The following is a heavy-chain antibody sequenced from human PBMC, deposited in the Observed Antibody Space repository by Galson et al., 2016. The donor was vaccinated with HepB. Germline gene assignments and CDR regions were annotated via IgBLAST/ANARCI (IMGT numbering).Heavy chain of an antibody. Sequence: SLRLSCAASGFIFSSYGMHWVRQAPGKGLEWVALISDDGNNKYYADSVKGRFAISRDNSKNTLYLQMNSLRAEATAVYYCAKDPGYGSGSSASYGMDVWGQGTPVTVSS. CDR3: AKDPGYGSGSSASYGMDV. J-gene: IGHJ6*02. V-gene: IGHV3-30*18. D-gene: IGHD3-10*01. CDR2: ISDDGNNK. CDR1: GFIFSSYG.